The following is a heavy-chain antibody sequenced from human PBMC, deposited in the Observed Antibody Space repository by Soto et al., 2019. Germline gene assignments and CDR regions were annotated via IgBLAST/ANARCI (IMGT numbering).Heavy chain of an antibody. CDR3: AKNPRPAAGTKEFDA. Sequence: PGWSLRISCAASGFTFGSYAMQCVRQAPGKGLEWVAVISYDGSNKYYADSVKGRFTISRDNSKNTLYLQMNSLRAEDTAVYYCAKNPRPAAGTKEFDARGQNTRVTAST. CDR1: GFTFGSYA. CDR2: ISYDGSNK. J-gene: IGHJ1*01. D-gene: IGHD6-13*01. V-gene: IGHV3-30-3*02.